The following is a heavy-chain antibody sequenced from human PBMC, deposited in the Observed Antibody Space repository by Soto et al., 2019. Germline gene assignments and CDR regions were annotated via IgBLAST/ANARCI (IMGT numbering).Heavy chain of an antibody. J-gene: IGHJ5*02. V-gene: IGHV2-5*02. CDR1: GFSLSTSGVG. CDR2: IYWDEDK. Sequence: SGPTLVNPTQTLTLTCTFSGFSLSTSGVGVGGIRQPPGKALEWLALIYWDEDKRDSPCLKSRLTITRDTSKNQVVLTMTNMHPVDTATYYCAHSPPAMAGPWDWFDPWGQGTLVTVSS. CDR3: AHSPPAMAGPWDWFDP. D-gene: IGHD6-19*01.